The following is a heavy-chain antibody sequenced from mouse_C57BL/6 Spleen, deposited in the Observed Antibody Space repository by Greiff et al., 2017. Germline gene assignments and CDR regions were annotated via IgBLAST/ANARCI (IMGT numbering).Heavy chain of an antibody. J-gene: IGHJ4*01. V-gene: IGHV1-15*01. CDR1: GYTFTDYE. Sequence: VHLQQSGAELVRPGASVTLSCKASGYTFTDYEMHWVKQTPVHGLEWIGAIDPETGGTAYNQKFKGKAILTADKSSSTAYMELRSLTSEDSAVYYCDYYGSSYDAMDYWGQGTSVTVSS. CDR3: DYYGSSYDAMDY. D-gene: IGHD1-1*01. CDR2: IDPETGGT.